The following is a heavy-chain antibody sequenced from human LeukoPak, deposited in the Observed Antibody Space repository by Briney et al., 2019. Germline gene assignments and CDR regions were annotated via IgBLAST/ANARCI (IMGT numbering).Heavy chain of an antibody. Sequence: SETLSLTCTVSGGSISSYYWSWIRQPPGKGLEWIGEINHSGSTNYNPSLKSRVTISVDTSKNQFSLKLSSVTAADTAVYYCARGQGLHIVVVPAASSFDYWGQGTLVTVSS. V-gene: IGHV4-34*01. CDR1: GGSISSYY. D-gene: IGHD2-2*01. J-gene: IGHJ4*02. CDR3: ARGQGLHIVVVPAASSFDY. CDR2: INHSGST.